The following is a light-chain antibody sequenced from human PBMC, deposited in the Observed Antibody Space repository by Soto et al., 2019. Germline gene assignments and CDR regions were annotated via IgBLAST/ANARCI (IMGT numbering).Light chain of an antibody. J-gene: IGKJ4*01. Sequence: EIVLTQSPGTLSLSPGERARLSCRASQSVSSKYLAWYQQKPGQAPRLLIYGATSRATGIPDRFSGSGSGTDLTLTISRLEPEDFAVYYCQQYGSSPPGLTFGGGTKVDIK. CDR1: QSVSSKY. CDR3: QQYGSSPPGLT. V-gene: IGKV3-20*01. CDR2: GAT.